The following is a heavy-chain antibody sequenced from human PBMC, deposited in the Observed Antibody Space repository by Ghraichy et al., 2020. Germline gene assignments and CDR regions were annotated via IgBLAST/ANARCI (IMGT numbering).Heavy chain of an antibody. D-gene: IGHD6-13*01. CDR2: INSDESST. Sequence: LNISCAASGFTFSSYWMHWVRQAPGKGLVWVSRINSDESSTSYADSVKGRFTISRDNAKNTLYLQMNSLRAEDTAVYYCTVPGIAPGGGDYWGQGILVTVSS. CDR1: GFTFSSYW. J-gene: IGHJ4*02. V-gene: IGHV3-74*01. CDR3: TVPGIAPGGGDY.